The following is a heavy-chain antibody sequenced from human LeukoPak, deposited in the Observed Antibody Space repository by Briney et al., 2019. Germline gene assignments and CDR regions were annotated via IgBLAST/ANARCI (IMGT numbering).Heavy chain of an antibody. CDR2: IIPIFGTA. D-gene: IGHD5-12*01. CDR3: ARRGARGYSGYDYLPFDY. CDR1: GGTFSSYA. J-gene: IGHJ4*02. Sequence: ASVKASCKASGGTFSSYAISWVRQAPGQGLEWMGGIIPIFGTANYAQKFQGRVTITADESTSTAYMELSSLRSEDTAVYYCARRGARGYSGYDYLPFDYWGQGTLVTVSS. V-gene: IGHV1-69*13.